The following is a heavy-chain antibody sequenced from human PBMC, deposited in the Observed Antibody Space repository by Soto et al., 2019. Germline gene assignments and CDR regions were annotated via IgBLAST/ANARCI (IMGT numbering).Heavy chain of an antibody. Sequence: SETLSLTCTVSGGSISSGGYYWSWIRQHPGKGLEWIGYIYYSGSTYYNPSLKSRVTISVDTSKNQFSLKLSSVTAADTAVYYCASVDGEPIVVFDYWGQGTLVTVSS. CDR2: IYYSGST. J-gene: IGHJ4*02. CDR3: ASVDGEPIVVFDY. D-gene: IGHD2-15*01. V-gene: IGHV4-31*03. CDR1: GGSISSGGYY.